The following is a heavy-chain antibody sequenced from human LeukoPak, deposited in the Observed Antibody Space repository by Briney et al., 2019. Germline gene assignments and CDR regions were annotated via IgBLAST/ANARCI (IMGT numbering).Heavy chain of an antibody. V-gene: IGHV4-34*01. CDR3: ARVRSGAAAGRWEIYYYYYYMDV. D-gene: IGHD6-13*01. CDR2: INHSGST. Sequence: SETLSLTCAVYGGSFSDYYWSWIRQPPGKGLEWIGVINHSGSTNYNPSLKSRVTISVDTSKNQFSLKLSSVTAADTAVYYCARVRSGAAAGRWEIYYYYYYMDVWGKGTTLTVSS. J-gene: IGHJ6*03. CDR1: GGSFSDYY.